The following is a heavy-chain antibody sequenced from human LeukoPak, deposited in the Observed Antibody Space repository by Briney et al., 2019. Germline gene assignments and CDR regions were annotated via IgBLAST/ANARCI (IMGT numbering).Heavy chain of an antibody. CDR3: AKGTRDGSPFDP. Sequence: PGGSLRLSCTASGFTFSDYAMTWVRLAPGKGLEWVSSFSGSGDRTYYADSVKGRFTISRDNSKNTLYLQMHSLRAEDTAVYYCAKGTRDGSPFDPWGQGTLVTVSS. D-gene: IGHD2-15*01. V-gene: IGHV3-23*01. CDR1: GFTFSDYA. J-gene: IGHJ5*02. CDR2: FSGSGDRT.